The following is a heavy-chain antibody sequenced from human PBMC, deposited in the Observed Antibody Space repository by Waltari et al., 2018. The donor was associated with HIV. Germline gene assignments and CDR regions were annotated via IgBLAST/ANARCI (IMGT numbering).Heavy chain of an antibody. CDR3: ARDREAAPGIAVAGTGYFQH. CDR2: FDPEDGET. V-gene: IGHV1-24*01. J-gene: IGHJ1*01. CDR1: GYTLTELS. D-gene: IGHD6-19*01. Sequence: QVQLVQSGAEVKKPGASVKVSCKVSGYTLTELSMHCVRQAPGTGLGGMGGFDPEDGETIYEQKCQGRVTMTEDTSTDTAYMELSSLRYEDTAVYYCARDREAAPGIAVAGTGYFQHWGQGTLVTVSS.